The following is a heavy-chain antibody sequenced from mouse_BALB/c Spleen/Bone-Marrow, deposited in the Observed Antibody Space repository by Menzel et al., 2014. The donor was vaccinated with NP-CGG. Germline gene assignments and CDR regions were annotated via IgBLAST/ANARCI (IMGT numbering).Heavy chain of an antibody. CDR3: ARVTSSAVGAMDY. CDR2: IWAGGST. J-gene: IGHJ4*01. CDR1: GFSLTNYG. D-gene: IGHD3-2*02. Sequence: VQRVESGPGLVAPSQSLSITCTVSGFSLTNYGVHWVRQPPGKGLEWLGVIWAGGSTNYNSALMSRLSISKDNSKSQVFSKMISLQTDDTAMYYCARVTSSAVGAMDYWGQGTSGTVAS. V-gene: IGHV2-9*02.